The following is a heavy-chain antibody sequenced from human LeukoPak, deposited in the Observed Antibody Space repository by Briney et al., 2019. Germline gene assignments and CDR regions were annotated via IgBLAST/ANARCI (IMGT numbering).Heavy chain of an antibody. CDR1: GGTFSSSA. V-gene: IGHV1-69*04. J-gene: IGHJ6*02. Sequence: ASVKVSCKTSGGTFSSSAITWVRQAPGQGLEWMGRIIPVLDITTYAQKFQGRVTITADTSTSTVYMELSSLRSEETAVYYCAKDQGLTAPPPYGLDVWGQGTTVIVTS. D-gene: IGHD5-18*01. CDR3: AKDQGLTAPPPYGLDV. CDR2: IIPVLDIT.